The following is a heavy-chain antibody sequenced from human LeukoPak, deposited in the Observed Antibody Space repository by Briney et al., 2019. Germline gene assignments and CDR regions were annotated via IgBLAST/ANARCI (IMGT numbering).Heavy chain of an antibody. J-gene: IGHJ5*02. CDR1: GFAFSSSA. CDR3: AKGKASRSLDWLDP. Sequence: GGSLRLSCAASGFAFSSSAMTSARQAPGRGLEWVSATSGGGGSTYYADSVKGRFTISRDNSKNTVYLQMNSLRAEDTAVYFCAKGKASRSLDWLDPWGQGTLVTVSS. V-gene: IGHV3-23*01. CDR2: TSGGGGST. D-gene: IGHD6-6*01.